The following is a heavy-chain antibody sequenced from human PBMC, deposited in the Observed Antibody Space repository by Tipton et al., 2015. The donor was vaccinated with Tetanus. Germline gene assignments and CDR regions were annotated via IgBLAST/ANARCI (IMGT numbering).Heavy chain of an antibody. Sequence: TLSLTCAVYGGSFSGYYWSWIRQPPGKGLEWIGEINHSGSTNYNPSLKSRVTISVDTSKNQFSLKLSSVTAADTAVYYCARNPIPRRSRWGFDPWGQGTLVTVSS. J-gene: IGHJ5*02. CDR1: GGSFSGYY. CDR2: INHSGST. CDR3: ARNPIPRRSRWGFDP. V-gene: IGHV4-34*01. D-gene: IGHD1-26*01.